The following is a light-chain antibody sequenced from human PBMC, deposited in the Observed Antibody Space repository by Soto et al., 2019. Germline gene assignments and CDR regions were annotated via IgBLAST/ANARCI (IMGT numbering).Light chain of an antibody. J-gene: IGLJ3*02. V-gene: IGLV3-21*02. CDR3: QVWDSSRGV. Sequence: SYELTQPPSVSVAPGQTARVTFGGSNIATKNVHWYQQQPGQAPILVIYDDRDRPSGIPERFSGSNSGSTATLTISSVEAGDEADYYCQVWDSSRGVFGGGTKVTVL. CDR2: DDR. CDR1: NIATKN.